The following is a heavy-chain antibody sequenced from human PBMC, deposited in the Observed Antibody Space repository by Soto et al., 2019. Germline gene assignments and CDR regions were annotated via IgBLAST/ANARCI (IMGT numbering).Heavy chain of an antibody. D-gene: IGHD6-19*01. J-gene: IGHJ4*02. CDR3: ARDGTGWTGGDH. CDR1: GFTFSDDD. Sequence: GGSLRLSCAASGFTFSDDDMHWVRQAPGKRLEWVAVLWRDGSKVYYADSVKGRFTISRDNSKNTLYLEMNSLRVEDTAVYYCARDGTGWTGGDHWGQGTLVTVSS. CDR2: LWRDGSKV. V-gene: IGHV3-33*01.